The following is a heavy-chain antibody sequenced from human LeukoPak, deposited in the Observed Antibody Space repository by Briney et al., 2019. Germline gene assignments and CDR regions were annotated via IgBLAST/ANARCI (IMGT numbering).Heavy chain of an antibody. V-gene: IGHV1-69*13. Sequence: GASVKVSCKASGGTFSSYAINWVRQAPGHGLEWMGGIIPIFGTVNYAQKVQGRVTITADESTSTAYMDLSGLRSEDTAVYYCARDRVGYYDVVTGYYSFAYWGQGTLVTVSS. D-gene: IGHD3-9*01. CDR2: IIPIFGTV. CDR1: GGTFSSYA. J-gene: IGHJ4*02. CDR3: ARDRVGYYDVVTGYYSFAY.